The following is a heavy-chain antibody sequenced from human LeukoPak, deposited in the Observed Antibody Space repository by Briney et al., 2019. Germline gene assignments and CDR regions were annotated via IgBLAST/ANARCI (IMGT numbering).Heavy chain of an antibody. Sequence: GESLKISCKGSGYSFTSYWIGWMRQMPGKGLEWMGIIDPSDSYTNYSPSFQGHVTISLDKSISTAYLQWSSLKASDTAMYYCARRGYCSGGSCYDYWGQGTLVTVSS. CDR3: ARRGYCSGGSCYDY. D-gene: IGHD2-15*01. CDR2: IDPSDSYT. CDR1: GYSFTSYW. V-gene: IGHV5-10-1*01. J-gene: IGHJ4*02.